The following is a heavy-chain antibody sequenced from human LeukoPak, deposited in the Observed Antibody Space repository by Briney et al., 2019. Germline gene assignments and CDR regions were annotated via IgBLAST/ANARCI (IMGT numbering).Heavy chain of an antibody. CDR3: ARLLPNTLTGLPYNYHYLDV. V-gene: IGHV1-69*05. D-gene: IGHD3-9*01. CDR1: GGTFSSYA. Sequence: SVKVSCKASGGTFSSYAISWVRQAPGQGLEWMGGIIPIFGTANYAQKFQGRVTITTDESTSTAYMELSSLRSEDTAVYYCARLLPNTLTGLPYNYHYLDVWGKGTTVTVSS. J-gene: IGHJ6*03. CDR2: IIPIFGTA.